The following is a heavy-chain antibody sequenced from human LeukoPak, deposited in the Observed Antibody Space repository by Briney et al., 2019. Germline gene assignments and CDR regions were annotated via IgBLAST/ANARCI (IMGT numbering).Heavy chain of an antibody. CDR1: GFTFSIYS. J-gene: IGHJ6*02. Sequence: GGSLRLSSAASGFTFSIYSMNCVRQAPGKGLEWVSSTITSRRYITYTDSVKGRYTISRDKARNSLYLQMHSLRAEDTAVYYCAREGTGIFGVVIILYELGYYGMDVWGQGTTVTVSS. V-gene: IGHV3-21*01. D-gene: IGHD3-3*01. CDR3: AREGTGIFGVVIILYELGYYGMDV. CDR2: TITSRRYI.